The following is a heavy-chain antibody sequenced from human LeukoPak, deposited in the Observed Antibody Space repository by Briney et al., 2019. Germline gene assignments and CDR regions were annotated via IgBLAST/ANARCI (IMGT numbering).Heavy chain of an antibody. J-gene: IGHJ3*02. CDR3: ARLGPRSRYSRSPHDAFDI. Sequence: GASVKVSCKASGYTFTSYGISWVRQAPGQGLEWMGWISAYNGNTNYAQKLQGRVTMTTDTSTSTAYMELRSLRSDDMAVYYCARLGPRSRYSRSPHDAFDIWGQGTMVTVSS. D-gene: IGHD6-13*01. CDR2: ISAYNGNT. V-gene: IGHV1-18*03. CDR1: GYTFTSYG.